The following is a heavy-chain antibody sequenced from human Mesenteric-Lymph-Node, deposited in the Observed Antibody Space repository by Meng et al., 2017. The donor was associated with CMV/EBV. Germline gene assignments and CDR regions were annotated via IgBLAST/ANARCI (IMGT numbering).Heavy chain of an antibody. J-gene: IGHJ5*02. CDR1: GGSVSSGSFF. CDR2: IYYSGST. Sequence: VSGGSVSSGSFFWSWIRQPPGKRLEWIGNIYYSGSTDYNPSLKSRVTISADTSKNQFSLKVTSVTAADTAVYYCAALVQATTGWFDPWGQGTLVTVSS. CDR3: AALVQATTGWFDP. V-gene: IGHV4-61*01. D-gene: IGHD4-17*01.